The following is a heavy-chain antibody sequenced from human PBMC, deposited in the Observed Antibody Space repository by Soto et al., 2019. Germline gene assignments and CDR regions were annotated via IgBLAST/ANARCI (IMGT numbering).Heavy chain of an antibody. CDR1: GDSISSNY. CDR2: ISNSGYT. D-gene: IGHD6-13*01. Sequence: SETLSLTCTVSGDSISSNYWSWIRQPPGKGLEWIGYISNSGYTNYNPSLKSRVTISVDTSKNQFSLKLSPVTAADTAVYYCARDPGSSWYAFDYWGQGTLVTVSS. J-gene: IGHJ4*02. V-gene: IGHV4-59*01. CDR3: ARDPGSSWYAFDY.